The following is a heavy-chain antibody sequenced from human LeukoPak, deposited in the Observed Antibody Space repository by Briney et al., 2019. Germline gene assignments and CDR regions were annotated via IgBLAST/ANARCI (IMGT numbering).Heavy chain of an antibody. CDR1: GGSITGYY. Sequence: PSETLSLTCTVSGGSITGYYWSWIRQPAGKGLEWIGRIYSTGSTNYNPSLKSRPSMSVDTSRNQFSLRLRSVTAADTAVYYCARDYYGSGSWLDYWGQGTLVTVSS. CDR3: ARDYYGSGSWLDY. CDR2: IYSTGST. J-gene: IGHJ4*02. D-gene: IGHD3-10*01. V-gene: IGHV4-4*07.